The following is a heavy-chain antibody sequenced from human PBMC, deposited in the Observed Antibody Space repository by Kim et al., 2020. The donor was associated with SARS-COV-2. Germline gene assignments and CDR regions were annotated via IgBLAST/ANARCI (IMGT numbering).Heavy chain of an antibody. CDR2: DKT. J-gene: IGHJ4*02. D-gene: IGHD6-19*01. Sequence: DKTYYVESVKGRLTISRDNSKNTLYLQMGRLRVEGTAVYYCATNLAGAGVVWGQGTLVTVSS. V-gene: IGHV3-66*01. CDR3: ATNLAGAGVV.